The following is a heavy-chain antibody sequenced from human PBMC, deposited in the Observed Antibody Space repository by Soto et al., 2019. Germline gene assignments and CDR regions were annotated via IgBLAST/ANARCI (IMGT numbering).Heavy chain of an antibody. CDR2: IYYSGST. D-gene: IGHD3-22*01. CDR3: ARVWDSSGPNFDY. V-gene: IGHV4-31*03. CDR1: GGSISSGGYY. Sequence: QVQLQESGPGLVKPSQTLSLTCTVSGGSISSGGYYWSWIRQHPGKGLEWIGYIYYSGSTYYNSSLKSRVNXSXDXPKNQFSLKLSSVTAADTAVYYGARVWDSSGPNFDYWGQGTLVTVSS. J-gene: IGHJ4*02.